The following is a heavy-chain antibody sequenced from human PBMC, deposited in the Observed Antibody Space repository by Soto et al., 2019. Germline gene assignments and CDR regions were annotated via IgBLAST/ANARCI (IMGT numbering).Heavy chain of an antibody. V-gene: IGHV3-21*01. CDR1: GFPLSDYA. Sequence: PGGSLRVSCGASGFPLSDYAVNWVRPEPGKGLEWVSYISSDSRYIYHGDSGKGRFTISRDNARNSAYLQMNSLRDEDTAVYYCARIKLVDFFFINVDVYDMDVWGQGTPVTVSS. CDR2: ISSDSRYI. D-gene: IGHD2-15*01. J-gene: IGHJ6*02. CDR3: ARIKLVDFFFINVDVYDMDV.